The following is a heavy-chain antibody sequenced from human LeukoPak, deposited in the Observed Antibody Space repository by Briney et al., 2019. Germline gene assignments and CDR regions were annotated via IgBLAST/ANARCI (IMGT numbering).Heavy chain of an antibody. Sequence: SETLSLTCAVYAYPLTNHYWIWIRQPPGKGLEWIGEINHSGGTNYNPSLKSRVTISVDTSKNQFFLELTSVTAADTAVYYCARGPAAIHPWGQGTLVTVSS. CDR1: AYPLTNHY. CDR3: ARGPAAIHP. J-gene: IGHJ5*02. V-gene: IGHV4-34*01. D-gene: IGHD2-2*01. CDR2: INHSGGT.